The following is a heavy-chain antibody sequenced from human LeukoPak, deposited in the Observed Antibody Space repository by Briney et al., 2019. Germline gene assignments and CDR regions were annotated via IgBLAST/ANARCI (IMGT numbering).Heavy chain of an antibody. CDR2: ISYDVSKE. D-gene: IGHD5-18*01. Sequence: GRSLRLSCAASGFTFNIYGMHWVRQAPGKGLEWVALISYDVSKEDYADSVKGRFTISRDNSKNTLSLRMNSLRPEDTAVYYCAKYPAALVYSYYGMDVWGQGTTVTVSS. CDR1: GFTFNIYG. V-gene: IGHV3-30*18. J-gene: IGHJ6*02. CDR3: AKYPAALVYSYYGMDV.